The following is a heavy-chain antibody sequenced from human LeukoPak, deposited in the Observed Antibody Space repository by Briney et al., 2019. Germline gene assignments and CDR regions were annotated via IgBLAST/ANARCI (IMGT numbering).Heavy chain of an antibody. V-gene: IGHV1-18*01. CDR1: GYTFTSYG. D-gene: IGHD6-13*01. Sequence: ASVKVSCKASGYTFTSYGVSWVRQAPGQGLEWMGWISASYGNTNYAQNLQDRVTMTTATSTSTAYMELRSLRSDDTAVYYCARYPLSYSSNWHYYFDYWGQGTLLTVSS. CDR2: ISASYGNT. J-gene: IGHJ4*02. CDR3: ARYPLSYSSNWHYYFDY.